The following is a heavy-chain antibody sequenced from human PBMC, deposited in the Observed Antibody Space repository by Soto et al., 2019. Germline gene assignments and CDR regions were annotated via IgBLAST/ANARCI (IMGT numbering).Heavy chain of an antibody. D-gene: IGHD3-22*01. J-gene: IGHJ4*02. Sequence: GSLRLSCAASGFTFSSYAMHWVRQAPGKGLEWVAVISYDGSNKYYADSVKGRFTISRDNSKNTLYLQMNSLRAEDTAVYYCARDLDYYDSSGYSYYFDYWGQGTLVTVSS. CDR2: ISYDGSNK. CDR3: ARDLDYYDSSGYSYYFDY. CDR1: GFTFSSYA. V-gene: IGHV3-30-3*01.